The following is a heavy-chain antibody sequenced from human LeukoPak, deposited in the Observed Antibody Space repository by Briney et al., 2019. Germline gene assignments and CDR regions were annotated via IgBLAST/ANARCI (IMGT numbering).Heavy chain of an antibody. CDR3: ARLRRGLGAY. CDR1: GGSISNYY. J-gene: IGHJ4*02. CDR2: ISYSGST. V-gene: IGHV4-59*05. D-gene: IGHD4-17*01. Sequence: SEALSLTCTVSGGSISNYYWTWIRQPAGKGLEWIGSISYSGSTYYNPSLNSRVTISVDTSKNQFSLKLSSVTAADTAVYYCARLRRGLGAYWGQGTLVTVSP.